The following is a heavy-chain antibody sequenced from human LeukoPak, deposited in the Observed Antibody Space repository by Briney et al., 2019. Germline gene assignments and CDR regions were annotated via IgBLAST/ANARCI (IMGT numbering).Heavy chain of an antibody. J-gene: IGHJ4*02. V-gene: IGHV1-18*01. Sequence: AASVTVSCKASGYAFSIYGIGWVRQAPGQGLEWMGWVGPYNRKTNYSQKFQGRVTMTTDTSTNTAYLELRTLRSDDTAVYYCARGAPRGVWNFYFDYWGQGTLVTVSS. CDR2: VGPYNRKT. CDR1: GYAFSIYG. D-gene: IGHD1-7*01. CDR3: ARGAPRGVWNFYFDY.